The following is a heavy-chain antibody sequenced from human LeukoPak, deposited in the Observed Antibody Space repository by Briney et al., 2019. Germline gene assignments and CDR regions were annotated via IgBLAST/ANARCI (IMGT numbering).Heavy chain of an antibody. Sequence: GASVKVSCKASGYTFTGYYLHWVRQAPGQGLGWMGWIHPNSGVTDYAQKFQGRVTVTRDTSISTAYMELSSLRTDDTAVYYCARLRGAYEPFDYWGQGTLVTVSS. CDR1: GYTFTGYY. CDR3: ARLRGAYEPFDY. CDR2: IHPNSGVT. V-gene: IGHV1-2*02. J-gene: IGHJ4*02. D-gene: IGHD3-16*01.